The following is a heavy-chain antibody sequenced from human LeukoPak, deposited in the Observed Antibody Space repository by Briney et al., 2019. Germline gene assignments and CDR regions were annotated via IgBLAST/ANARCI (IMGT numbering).Heavy chain of an antibody. CDR2: IYYSGST. Sequence: SETLSLTCTVSGGSISSYYWSWIRQPPGKGLEWIGYIYYSGSTNYNPSLKSRVTISVDTSKNQFSLKLSSVTAADTAVYYCARAQGYYDSSGYYTHWGQGTLVTVSS. CDR1: GGSISSYY. CDR3: ARAQGYYDSSGYYTH. D-gene: IGHD3-22*01. J-gene: IGHJ4*02. V-gene: IGHV4-59*01.